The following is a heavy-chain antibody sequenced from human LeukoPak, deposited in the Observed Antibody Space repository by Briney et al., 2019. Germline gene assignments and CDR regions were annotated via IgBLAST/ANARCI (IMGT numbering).Heavy chain of an antibody. CDR3: ARSISGVYNRFDY. CDR2: ISYDGSNK. Sequence: GGSLRLSCAASGFTFSSFAIHWVRQAPGKGLEWVAVISYDGSNKYYADSVKGRFAISRDNSKNTLYLQMNSLRPEDTAVYYCARSISGVYNRFDYWGKGSLVTVSS. V-gene: IGHV3-30*09. CDR1: GFTFSSFA. J-gene: IGHJ4*02. D-gene: IGHD1-1*01.